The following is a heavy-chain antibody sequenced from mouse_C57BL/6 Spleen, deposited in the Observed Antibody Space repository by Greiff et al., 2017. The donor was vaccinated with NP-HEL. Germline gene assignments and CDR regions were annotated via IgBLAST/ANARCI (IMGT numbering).Heavy chain of an antibody. D-gene: IGHD3-2*01. CDR1: GYAFSSSW. V-gene: IGHV1-82*01. CDR2: IYPGDGDT. CDR3: ANKDSPFDY. Sequence: QVQLKESGPELVKPGASVKISCKASGYAFSSSWMNWVKQRPGKGLEWIGRIYPGDGDTNYNGKFKGKATLTADKSSSTAYMQLSSLTSEDSAVYFGANKDSPFDYWGQGTTLTVSS. J-gene: IGHJ2*01.